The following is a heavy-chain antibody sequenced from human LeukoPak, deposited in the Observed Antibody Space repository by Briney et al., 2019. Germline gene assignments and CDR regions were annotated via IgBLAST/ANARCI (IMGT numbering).Heavy chain of an antibody. D-gene: IGHD3-10*01. J-gene: IGHJ1*01. CDR2: ISSNGGST. CDR3: VKTDIPASWFGEFPGEIRFHH. V-gene: IGHV3-64D*06. Sequence: GGSLRLSCSASGFTFSSYAMFWVRQAPGKGLEYVSGISSNGGSTYYADSVKGRFTISRDNSKNTLYLQMSSLRAEDTAVYYCVKTDIPASWFGEFPGEIRFHHWGQGTLVTVSS. CDR1: GFTFSSYA.